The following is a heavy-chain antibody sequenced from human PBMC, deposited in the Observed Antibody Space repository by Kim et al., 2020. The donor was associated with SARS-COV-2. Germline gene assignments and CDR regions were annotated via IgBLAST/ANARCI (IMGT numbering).Heavy chain of an antibody. Sequence: ASVKVSCKASGYTFTGYYMHWVRQAPGQGLEWMGWINPNSGGTNYAQKFQGRVTMTRDTSISTAYMELSRLRSDDTAAYYCATLYSSSWPRGYYYYYGMDVWGQGTTVTVSS. V-gene: IGHV1-2*02. CDR2: INPNSGGT. D-gene: IGHD6-13*01. CDR3: ATLYSSSWPRGYYYYYGMDV. J-gene: IGHJ6*02. CDR1: GYTFTGYY.